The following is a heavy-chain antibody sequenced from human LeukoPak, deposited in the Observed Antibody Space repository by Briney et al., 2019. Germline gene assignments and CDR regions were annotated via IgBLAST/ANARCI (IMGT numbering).Heavy chain of an antibody. Sequence: GASVKVSCKASGDTFTGSFMHWVRQAPGQGLEWMGWINSNTGGTKFAQKFQGRVTMTRDTSISTAYMELSSLRSDDTAVYYCARADPVGYRGQGTQVTVSS. V-gene: IGHV1-2*02. CDR2: INSNTGGT. CDR1: GDTFTGSF. J-gene: IGHJ4*02. CDR3: ARADPVGY.